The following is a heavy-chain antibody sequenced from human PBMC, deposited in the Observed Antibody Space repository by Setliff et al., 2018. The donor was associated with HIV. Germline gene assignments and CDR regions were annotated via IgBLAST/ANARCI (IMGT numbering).Heavy chain of an antibody. CDR3: AREVRAAYKGPLWFGQSDPRPDTFDI. CDR2: VNPNSGDA. CDR1: GYTFTGHY. Sequence: ASVKVSCKASGYTFTGHYLHWVRQAPGQGLEWLGWVNPNSGDAIYAQNFQGRVTMTRDTSINAAYMELRGLRSDDTAVYYCAREVRAAYKGPLWFGQSDPRPDTFDIWGQGTMVTVSS. V-gene: IGHV1-2*02. D-gene: IGHD3-10*01. J-gene: IGHJ3*02.